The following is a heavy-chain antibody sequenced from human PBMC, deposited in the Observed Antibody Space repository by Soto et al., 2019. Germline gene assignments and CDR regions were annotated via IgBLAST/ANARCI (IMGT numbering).Heavy chain of an antibody. J-gene: IGHJ5*02. Sequence: SGPTLVNPTHTLTLTCTFSGFSLSTIGMCVSWIRQPPGKSLEWLALIDWDDDKYYSTSLKTRLTISKDTSKNQVVLTMTNMDPVDTATYYCARITGTPKGVVISRGPFDPWGQGTLVTVSS. CDR3: ARITGTPKGVVISRGPFDP. V-gene: IGHV2-70*01. CDR1: GFSLSTIGMC. CDR2: IDWDDDK. D-gene: IGHD3-3*01.